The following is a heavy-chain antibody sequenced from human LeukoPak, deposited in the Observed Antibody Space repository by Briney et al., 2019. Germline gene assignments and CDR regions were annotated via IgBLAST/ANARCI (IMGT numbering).Heavy chain of an antibody. J-gene: IGHJ5*02. Sequence: GGSLRLSCAASGFTFRRYWMSWVRQAPGKGLEGVANMKLDGSEEYYVDSVKGRFTISSDNAKNSLYLRMNSLRVDDTAVYYCARWARYCSSGSCYSWFDPWGQGTLVTVSA. V-gene: IGHV3-7*01. CDR1: GFTFRRYW. CDR3: ARWARYCSSGSCYSWFDP. CDR2: MKLDGSEE. D-gene: IGHD2-15*01.